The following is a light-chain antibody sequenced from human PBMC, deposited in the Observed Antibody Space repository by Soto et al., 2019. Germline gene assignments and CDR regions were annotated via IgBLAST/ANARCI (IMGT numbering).Light chain of an antibody. CDR2: EVN. CDR1: SSDVGDYQY. J-gene: IGLJ1*01. V-gene: IGLV2-8*01. CDR3: ISYAGGSTYV. Sequence: QSALTQPPSASGSPGQSVTISCTGTSSDVGDYQYVSWYQQHPGKAPKRMIYEVNKRPSGIPDRFSGSKSGSTASLTVSGLQPEDEADYYSISYAGGSTYVFGSGTKLTVL.